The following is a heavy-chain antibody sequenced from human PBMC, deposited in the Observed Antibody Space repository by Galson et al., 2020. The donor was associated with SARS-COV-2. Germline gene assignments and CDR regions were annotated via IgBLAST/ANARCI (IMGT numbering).Heavy chain of an antibody. CDR1: GYSFTSYW. CDR2: IYPGDSDT. D-gene: IGHD6-19*01. Sequence: GESLKISCKGSGYSFTSYWIGWVRQMPGKGLEWMGIIYPGDSDTRYSPSFQGQVTISADKSISTAYLQWSSLKASDTAMYYCARHGDSSGWAVDYYMDVWGKGTTVTVSS. V-gene: IGHV5-51*01. CDR3: ARHGDSSGWAVDYYMDV. J-gene: IGHJ6*03.